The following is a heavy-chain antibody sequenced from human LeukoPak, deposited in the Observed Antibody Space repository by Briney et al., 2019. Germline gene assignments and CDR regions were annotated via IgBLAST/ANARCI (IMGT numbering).Heavy chain of an antibody. V-gene: IGHV1-3*01. Sequence: EASVKVSCKASGYTFSSYAMHWVRQAPGQRLEWMGWINGGNGNTKYSQKLQGRVTMTTDTSTSTAYMELRSLRSDDTAVYYCARDIAGSFDYWGQGTLVTVSS. D-gene: IGHD6-13*01. CDR2: INGGNGNT. J-gene: IGHJ4*02. CDR3: ARDIAGSFDY. CDR1: GYTFSSYA.